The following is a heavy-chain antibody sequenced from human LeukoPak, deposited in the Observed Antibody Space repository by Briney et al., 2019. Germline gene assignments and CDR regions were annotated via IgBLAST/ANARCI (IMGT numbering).Heavy chain of an antibody. CDR1: SGSITNGGYY. CDR2: IYYSGTI. D-gene: IGHD6-19*01. J-gene: IGHJ4*02. V-gene: IGHV4-39*07. Sequence: SETLSLTCTVSSGSITNGGYYWVWIRQPPGKGLEWIGSIYYSGTIYYNPSLTSRVSISVDTSDNQFSLKLTSVTAADTAVYYCARAVMVAVAGGRFDYWGQGTLVTVSS. CDR3: ARAVMVAVAGGRFDY.